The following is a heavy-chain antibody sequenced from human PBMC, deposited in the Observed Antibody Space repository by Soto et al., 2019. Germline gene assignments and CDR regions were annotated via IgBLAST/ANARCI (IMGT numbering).Heavy chain of an antibody. D-gene: IGHD2-15*01. V-gene: IGHV2-5*02. CDR2: IYWDDDK. CDR3: AYLPCSGGSCYWFSFSGMDV. Sequence: DLEWLALIYWDDDKRYRPSLESRLTITKDTSKNQVVLTMTNMDSVDTATYYCAYLPCSGGSCYWFSFSGMDVWGQGTTVTVSS. J-gene: IGHJ6*02.